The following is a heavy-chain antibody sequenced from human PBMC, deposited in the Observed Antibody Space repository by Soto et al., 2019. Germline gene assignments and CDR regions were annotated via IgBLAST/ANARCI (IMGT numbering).Heavy chain of an antibody. J-gene: IGHJ6*02. CDR1: GFTFSSYS. V-gene: IGHV3-21*01. CDR3: AREARGPGYSGYDYYYYGMDV. CDR2: ISSSSSYI. D-gene: IGHD5-12*01. Sequence: EVQLVESGGGLVKPGGSLRLSCAASGFTFSSYSMNWVRQAPGKGLEWVSSISSSSSYIYYADSVKGRFTISRDNAKNSLYLQMNSLRAEDTAVYYCAREARGPGYSGYDYYYYGMDVWGQGTTVTVSS.